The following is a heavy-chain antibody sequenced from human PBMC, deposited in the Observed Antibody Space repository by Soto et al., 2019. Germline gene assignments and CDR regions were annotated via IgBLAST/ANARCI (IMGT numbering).Heavy chain of an antibody. Sequence: SETLSLTCTVSGGSISSYYWSWIRQPPGKGLEWIGYIYYSGSTNYNPSLKSRVTISVDTSKNQFSLKLSSVTAADTAVYYCARVVDFWSGYSYYYYYMDVWGKGTTVTVSS. V-gene: IGHV4-59*01. CDR1: GGSISSYY. CDR2: IYYSGST. CDR3: ARVVDFWSGYSYYYYYMDV. J-gene: IGHJ6*03. D-gene: IGHD3-3*01.